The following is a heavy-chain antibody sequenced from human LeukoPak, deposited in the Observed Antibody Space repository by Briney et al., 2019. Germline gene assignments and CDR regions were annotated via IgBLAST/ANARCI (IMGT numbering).Heavy chain of an antibody. CDR2: IHTSGNT. J-gene: IGHJ4*02. CDR3: ARLRGPYFDY. CDR1: GGSISSGHYH. D-gene: IGHD3-16*01. Sequence: PSETLSLTCTVSGGSISSGHYHWSWIRQPAGKGLEWIGRIHTSGNTNYNPSFQSRVTISADTSKNQFSLKLSSVTAADTAVYYCARLRGPYFDYWGQGTLVTVSS. V-gene: IGHV4-61*02.